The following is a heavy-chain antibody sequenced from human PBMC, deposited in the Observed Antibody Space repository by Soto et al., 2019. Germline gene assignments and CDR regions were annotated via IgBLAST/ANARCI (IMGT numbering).Heavy chain of an antibody. Sequence: PGXSLRLSCAASGFTFSSYAMHWVRQAPVKGLEWVAVISYDGSNKYYAASVKGRFTISRDDLKKLLYLQMNSLKTEDTAVYYCARVSDSYYSFDVWGQGTTVTVSS. J-gene: IGHJ6*02. CDR2: ISYDGSNK. V-gene: IGHV3-30-3*01. CDR3: ARVSDSYYSFDV. D-gene: IGHD3-10*01. CDR1: GFTFSSYA.